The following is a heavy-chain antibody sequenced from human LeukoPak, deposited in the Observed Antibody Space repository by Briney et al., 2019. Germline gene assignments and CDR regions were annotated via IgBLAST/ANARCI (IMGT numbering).Heavy chain of an antibody. D-gene: IGHD2-15*01. V-gene: IGHV4-4*07. Sequence: PSETLSLTCTVSGGSINSYYWSWIRQPAGKGLEWIGRMYNSGNTDYNPSLESRVTLSVDTSKNQFSLRLTSLTAADTAVYFCARDGRYCSGGSCYGEAFDIWGQGTMVTVSS. CDR3: ARDGRYCSGGSCYGEAFDI. CDR2: MYNSGNT. CDR1: GGSINSYY. J-gene: IGHJ3*02.